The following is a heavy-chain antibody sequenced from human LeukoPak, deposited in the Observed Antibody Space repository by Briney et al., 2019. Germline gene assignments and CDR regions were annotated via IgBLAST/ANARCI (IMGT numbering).Heavy chain of an antibody. CDR3: AKDRSVAVAVTGVFDY. Sequence: GGSLRLSCAASGFTFSSYSMNWVRQAPGKGLEWVSSISSSSSYIYYADSVKGRFTISRDNSKNTLYLQMNSLRAEDTAVYYCAKDRSVAVAVTGVFDYWGQGTLVTVSS. V-gene: IGHV3-21*04. CDR1: GFTFSSYS. CDR2: ISSSSSYI. J-gene: IGHJ4*02. D-gene: IGHD6-19*01.